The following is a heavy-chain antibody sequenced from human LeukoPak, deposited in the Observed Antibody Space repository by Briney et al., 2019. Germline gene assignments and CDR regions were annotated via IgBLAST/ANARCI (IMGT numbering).Heavy chain of an antibody. V-gene: IGHV5-51*01. CDR1: GYSFTNYW. CDR3: ARRDSGFEFFDS. CDR2: IYPGDSDT. D-gene: IGHD5-12*01. J-gene: IGHJ4*02. Sequence: PGESLKISCKGSGYSFTNYWIGWVRQMAGQGLEWMGIIYPGDSDTRYSPSFQGQVTTSADKSISTAYLQWSSLKASDTAIYFCARRDSGFEFFDSWGQGTLVTVSS.